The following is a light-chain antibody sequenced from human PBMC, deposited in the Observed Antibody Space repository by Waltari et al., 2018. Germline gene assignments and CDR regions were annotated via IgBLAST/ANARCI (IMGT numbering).Light chain of an antibody. J-gene: IGKJ1*01. Sequence: EIVMTQSPATLSVSPGERATLSCRASQSVSSNLAWYQQKPGQAPRLLIYGASTRATGIPARFSGSGSGTDFTLTISSLQSEDFALNYCQQYNKWPPWAFGQGTKVEIK. CDR1: QSVSSN. V-gene: IGKV3-15*01. CDR3: QQYNKWPPWA. CDR2: GAS.